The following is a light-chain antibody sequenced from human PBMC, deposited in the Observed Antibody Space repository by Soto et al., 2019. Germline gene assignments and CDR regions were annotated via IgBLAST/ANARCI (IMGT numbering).Light chain of an antibody. CDR2: SNS. CDR3: QSYDSSLSGGV. J-gene: IGLJ2*01. CDR1: SSNIGAGYN. V-gene: IGLV1-40*01. Sequence: QSVLTQPPSVSGAPGQKITISCTGSSSNIGAGYNVHWYQQFPGTAPKLLMYSNSLRPSGVPDRFSGSKSGTSVSLAITGLQAEDEADYYCQSYDSSLSGGVFGGGTKLTVL.